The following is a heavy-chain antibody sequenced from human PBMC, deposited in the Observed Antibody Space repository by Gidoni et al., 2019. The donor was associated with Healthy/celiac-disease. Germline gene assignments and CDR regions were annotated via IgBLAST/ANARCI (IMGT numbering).Heavy chain of an antibody. CDR2: IYYTGTT. Sequence: HGHRQESGPRLVKPSRTLSLTPTVAGGSISSGGYYWSWIPQPPGKGLAWIGSIYYTGTTYHHPSLKSRLTISVDTSKNKFSLELSSVTAAATAVYYCARWGLITTGDYWGQGTLVTVSS. V-gene: IGHV4-31*03. D-gene: IGHD3-22*01. CDR3: ARWGLITTGDY. CDR1: GGSISSGGYY. J-gene: IGHJ4*02.